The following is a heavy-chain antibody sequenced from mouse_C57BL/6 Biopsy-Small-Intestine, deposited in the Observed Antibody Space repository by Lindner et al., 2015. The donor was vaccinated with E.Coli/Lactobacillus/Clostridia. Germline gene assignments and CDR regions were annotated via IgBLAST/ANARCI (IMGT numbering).Heavy chain of an antibody. D-gene: IGHD1-1*01. CDR2: ISSGSSTI. CDR3: ARTTTVVPDY. Sequence: VQLQESGGGLVEPGGSLKLSCAASGFTFSGYGMHWVRQAPEKGLEWVAYISSGSSTIYYADTVKGRFTISRDNAKNTLFLQMTSLRSEDTAMYYCARTTTVVPDYWGQGTTLTVSS. J-gene: IGHJ2*01. CDR1: GFTFSGYG. V-gene: IGHV5-17*01.